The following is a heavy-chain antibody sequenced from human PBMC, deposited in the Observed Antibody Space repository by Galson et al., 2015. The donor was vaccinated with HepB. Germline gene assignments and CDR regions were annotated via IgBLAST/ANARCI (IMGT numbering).Heavy chain of an antibody. V-gene: IGHV2-5*01. CDR2: INWNDDK. J-gene: IGHJ4*02. D-gene: IGHD2-8*02. CDR3: AHSLGLVGPFFDY. CDR1: GFSLRTSGVG. Sequence: PALVKPTQTLTLTCTLSGFSLRTSGVGVGWIRQPPGKALEWLAFINWNDDKRYGPSLKSRLTITKDTSKNRVVLTMTNMDPVDTGTYFCAHSLGLVGPFFDYWGQGTLVTVSS.